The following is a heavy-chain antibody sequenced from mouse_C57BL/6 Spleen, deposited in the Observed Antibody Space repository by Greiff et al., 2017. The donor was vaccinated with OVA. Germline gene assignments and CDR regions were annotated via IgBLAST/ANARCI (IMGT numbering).Heavy chain of an antibody. J-gene: IGHJ2*01. CDR2: ISDGGSYT. Sequence: DVHLVESGGGLVKPGGSLKLSCAASGFTFSSYAMSWVRQTPEKRLEWVATISDGGSYTYYPDNVKGRFTISRDNAKNNLYLQMSHLKSEDTAMYYCARDAMRYYFDYWGQGTTLTVSS. CDR1: GFTFSSYA. CDR3: ARDAMRYYFDY. V-gene: IGHV5-4*01.